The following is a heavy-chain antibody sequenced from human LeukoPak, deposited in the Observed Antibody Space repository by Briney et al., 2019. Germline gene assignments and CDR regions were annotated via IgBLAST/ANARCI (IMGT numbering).Heavy chain of an antibody. Sequence: GGSLRLSCTASGFTFGDYAMSWVRQAPGKGLEWVGFIRSKAYGGTTEYAASVKGRFTISRDDSKSIAYLQMNSLKTEDTAVYYCTTDILSGIDYWGQGTLVTVSS. J-gene: IGHJ4*02. D-gene: IGHD3-9*01. CDR2: IRSKAYGGTT. V-gene: IGHV3-49*04. CDR1: GFTFGDYA. CDR3: TTDILSGIDY.